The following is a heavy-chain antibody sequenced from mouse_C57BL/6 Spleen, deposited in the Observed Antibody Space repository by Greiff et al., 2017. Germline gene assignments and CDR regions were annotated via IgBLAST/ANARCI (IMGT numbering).Heavy chain of an antibody. CDR3: ARWYGSSYGAMDY. CDR2: IDPSDSYT. CDR1: GYTFTSYW. V-gene: IGHV1-69*01. J-gene: IGHJ4*01. Sequence: QVQLQQPGAELVMPGASVKLSCKASGYTFTSYWMHWVKQRPGQGLEWIGEIDPSDSYTNYNQKFKGKSTLTVDKSSSTAYMQLSSLTSEDSAVYYCARWYGSSYGAMDYWGQGTSVTVSS. D-gene: IGHD1-1*01.